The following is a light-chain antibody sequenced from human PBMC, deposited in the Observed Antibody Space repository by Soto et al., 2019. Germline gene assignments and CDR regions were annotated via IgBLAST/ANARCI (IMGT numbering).Light chain of an antibody. J-gene: IGLJ1*01. Sequence: QSALTQPAPVSGSPGQSITISCTGTSSDVGGYKHVSWYQQHPGKAPKLMIFEVSNRPSGASNRFSGSKSGNTASLTIPGLQAEDEADYYCSSYTGSGTLVFGTGTKVTVL. CDR2: EVS. CDR1: SSDVGGYKH. V-gene: IGLV2-14*01. CDR3: SSYTGSGTLV.